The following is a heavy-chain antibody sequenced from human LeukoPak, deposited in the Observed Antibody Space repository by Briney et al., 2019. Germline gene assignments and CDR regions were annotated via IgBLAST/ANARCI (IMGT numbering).Heavy chain of an antibody. Sequence: GGSLRLSCAASGFSFSGYGMHWVRQAPGKGLEWVAVIWDDGGNKHDADSVKGRFTISRDNSKNTLYLQMNSLRVEDTAVYYCAREATVTTEGPEIDYWGQGTLVTVSS. J-gene: IGHJ4*02. CDR1: GFSFSGYG. D-gene: IGHD4-17*01. V-gene: IGHV3-33*01. CDR3: AREATVTTEGPEIDY. CDR2: IWDDGGNK.